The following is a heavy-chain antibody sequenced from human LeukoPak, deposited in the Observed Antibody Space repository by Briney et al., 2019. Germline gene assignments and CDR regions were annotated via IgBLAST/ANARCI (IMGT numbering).Heavy chain of an antibody. CDR2: IYTSGST. CDR3: ARGDSSSRGGFYYFDY. D-gene: IGHD6-6*01. V-gene: IGHV4-4*08. J-gene: IGHJ4*02. CDR1: GGSISSYY. Sequence: SETLSLTCTVSGGSISSYYWSWIRQPPGKGLEWIGRIYTSGSTNYNPSLKSRVTISVDTSKNQFSLKLSSVTAADTAVYYCARGDSSSRGGFYYFDYWGQGTLVTVSS.